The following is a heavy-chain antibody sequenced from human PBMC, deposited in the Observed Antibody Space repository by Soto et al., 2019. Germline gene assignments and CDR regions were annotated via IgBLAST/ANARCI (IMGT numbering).Heavy chain of an antibody. CDR1: GYTFTASY. Sequence: ASVKVSCKASGYTFTASYIHWVRQAPGQGLEWMGWINPDSGITNYARKFQGRVTLTGDTSISTAYMELNTLKSDDSALYYCVRDTGRSLASARFDAWGQGTLVTVSS. V-gene: IGHV1-2*02. CDR2: INPDSGIT. J-gene: IGHJ4*02. CDR3: VRDTGRSLASARFDA. D-gene: IGHD1-1*01.